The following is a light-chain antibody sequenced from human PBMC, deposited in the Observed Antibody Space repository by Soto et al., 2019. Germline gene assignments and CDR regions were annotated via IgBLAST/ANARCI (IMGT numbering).Light chain of an antibody. CDR1: QSVSASY. Sequence: EMVVAQSPGTLSLAPWEIATLSLMGSQSVSASYLAWYQQKPGQAPRLLINAASSRATGIPDRFSGSGSGTDFTLTISRLEPEDFAVYYCQQYGSSSWTFGQGTRLEIK. V-gene: IGKV3-20*01. J-gene: IGKJ5*01. CDR2: AAS. CDR3: QQYGSSSWT.